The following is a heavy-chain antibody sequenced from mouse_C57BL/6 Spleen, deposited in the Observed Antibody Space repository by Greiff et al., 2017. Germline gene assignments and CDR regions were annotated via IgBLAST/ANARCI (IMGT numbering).Heavy chain of an antibody. CDR2: INPNNGGT. D-gene: IGHD2-5*01. CDR3: ARGGDSNYEGDYAMDY. J-gene: IGHJ4*01. CDR1: GYTFTDYN. Sequence: EVKLMESGPELVKPGASVKIPCKASGYTFTDYNMDWVKQSHGKSLEWIGDINPNNGGTIYNQKFKGKATLTVDKASSTAYMELRSLTSEDTAVYYCARGGDSNYEGDYAMDYWGQGTSVTVSS. V-gene: IGHV1-18*01.